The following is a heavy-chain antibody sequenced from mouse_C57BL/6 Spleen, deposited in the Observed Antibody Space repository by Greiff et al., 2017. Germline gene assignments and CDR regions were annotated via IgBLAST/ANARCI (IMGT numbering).Heavy chain of an antibody. Sequence: QVQLQQPGAELVRPGSSVKLSCKASGYTFTSYWMDWVKQRPGQGLEWIGNIYPSDSETHYNQKFKDKATLTVDKSSSTAYMQLSSLTSEDSAVXYCERSGLSPMDYWGQGTSVTVSS. CDR1: GYTFTSYW. V-gene: IGHV1-61*01. CDR3: ERSGLSPMDY. CDR2: IYPSDSET. D-gene: IGHD1-3*01. J-gene: IGHJ4*01.